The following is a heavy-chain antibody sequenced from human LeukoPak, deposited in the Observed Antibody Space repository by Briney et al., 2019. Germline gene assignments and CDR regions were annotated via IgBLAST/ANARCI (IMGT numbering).Heavy chain of an antibody. CDR1: GFTFNTQG. Sequence: GGSLRLSCAASGFTFNTQGMHWVRQAPGKGLEWVAIIRYDGSNENYADFVKGRFTISRDNSKSTLFLQMNSLRAEDTAVYYCARDFKKGSYFDYWGQGTLVTVSS. V-gene: IGHV3-30*02. D-gene: IGHD6-6*01. CDR2: IRYDGSNE. J-gene: IGHJ4*02. CDR3: ARDFKKGSYFDY.